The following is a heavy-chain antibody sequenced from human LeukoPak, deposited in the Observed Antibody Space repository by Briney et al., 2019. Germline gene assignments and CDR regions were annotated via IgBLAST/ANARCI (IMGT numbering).Heavy chain of an antibody. Sequence: GGSLRLSCAASGFTFSSYSMNWVRQAPGKGLEWVSSISSSSSYIYYADSVKGRFTISRDNAKNSLYLQLNSLRADDTALYYCARSMVRETMDYWGQGTLVTVSS. J-gene: IGHJ4*02. CDR2: ISSSSSYI. CDR3: ARSMVRETMDY. CDR1: GFTFSSYS. V-gene: IGHV3-21*01. D-gene: IGHD3-10*01.